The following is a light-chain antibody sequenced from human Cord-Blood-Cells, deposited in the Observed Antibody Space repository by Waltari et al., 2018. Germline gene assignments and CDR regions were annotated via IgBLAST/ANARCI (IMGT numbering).Light chain of an antibody. CDR2: EGS. CDR3: CSYAGSSTFVV. Sequence: QSALTQPASVSGSPGQSITISCTGTSGDVGSSNLVSWYQQHPGKAPKLMIYEGSKRPSGVSNRFSGSKSGNTASLTISGLQAEDEADYYCCSYAGSSTFVVFGGGTKLTVL. J-gene: IGLJ2*01. CDR1: SGDVGSSNL. V-gene: IGLV2-23*03.